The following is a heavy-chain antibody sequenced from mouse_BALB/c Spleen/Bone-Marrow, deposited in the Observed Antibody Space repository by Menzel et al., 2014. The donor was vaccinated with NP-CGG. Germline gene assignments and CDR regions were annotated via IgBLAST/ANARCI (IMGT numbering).Heavy chain of an antibody. J-gene: IGHJ2*01. CDR2: IDPANGNT. D-gene: IGHD1-3*01. CDR3: AIYRLGSDNDY. V-gene: IGHV14-3*02. Sequence: EVKLVESGAELVKPGASVKLSCTASGFNIKDTYMHWVKQRPDQGLEWIGRIDPANGNTKYDSKFQSKATITADKSSDTAYLQLSSMTSEDTAVYNCAIYRLGSDNDYWGQGTNLTVSS. CDR1: GFNIKDTY.